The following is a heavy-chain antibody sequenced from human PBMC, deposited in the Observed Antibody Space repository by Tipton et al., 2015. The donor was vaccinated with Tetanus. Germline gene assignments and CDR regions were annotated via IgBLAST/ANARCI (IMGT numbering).Heavy chain of an antibody. J-gene: IGHJ6*02. CDR2: ISYDGSNK. D-gene: IGHD3-10*01. CDR3: ARDKVLVLWFGESTTGSYYYYGMDV. V-gene: IGHV3-30*04. Sequence: SLRLSCAASGFTFSSYAMHWVRQAPGKGLEWVAVISYDGSNKYYADSVKGRFTISRDNSKNTLYLQMNSLRAEDTAVYYCARDKVLVLWFGESTTGSYYYYGMDVWGQGTTVTVSS. CDR1: GFTFSSYA.